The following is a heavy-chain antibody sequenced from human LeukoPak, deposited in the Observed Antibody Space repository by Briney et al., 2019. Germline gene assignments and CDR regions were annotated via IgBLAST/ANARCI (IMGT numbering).Heavy chain of an antibody. Sequence: TGGSLRLSCTASGFTFINYSMNWVRQAPGKGLEWVSSISTNSAFIYYADSVRGRFTISRGNAKNSLYLQMNSLRAEDTAVYHCARDVVVAASDYWGQGTLVTVSS. CDR3: ARDVVVAASDY. J-gene: IGHJ4*02. D-gene: IGHD2-15*01. CDR1: GFTFINYS. V-gene: IGHV3-21*01. CDR2: ISTNSAFI.